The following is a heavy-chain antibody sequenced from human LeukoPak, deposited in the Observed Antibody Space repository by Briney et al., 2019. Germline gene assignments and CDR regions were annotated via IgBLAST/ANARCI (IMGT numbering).Heavy chain of an antibody. D-gene: IGHD2-15*01. CDR3: ARGYCSSGNCPSFDY. V-gene: IGHV4-4*07. CDR2: IYTSGST. CDR1: GDSISNYY. J-gene: IGHJ4*02. Sequence: SETLSLTCTVSGDSISNYYWSWIRQPAGKGLEWIGRIYTSGSTNYNPSLKSRVTMSVDTSKNQFSLKLSSMTAADTAVYYCARGYCSSGNCPSFDYWGQGTLVTVSS.